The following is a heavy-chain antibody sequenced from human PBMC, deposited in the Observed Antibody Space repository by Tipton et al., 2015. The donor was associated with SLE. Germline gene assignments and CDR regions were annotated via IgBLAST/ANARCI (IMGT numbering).Heavy chain of an antibody. CDR3: ARDALKGMDV. J-gene: IGHJ6*02. CDR2: IYYSGST. CDR1: GFTFSDYY. Sequence: LRLSCAASGFTFSDYYMSWIRQHPGKGLEWIGYIYYSGSTNYNPSLKSRVTIPVDTSKNQFSLNLSSVTAADTAVYYCARDALKGMDVWGQGTTVTVSS. V-gene: IGHV4-59*12.